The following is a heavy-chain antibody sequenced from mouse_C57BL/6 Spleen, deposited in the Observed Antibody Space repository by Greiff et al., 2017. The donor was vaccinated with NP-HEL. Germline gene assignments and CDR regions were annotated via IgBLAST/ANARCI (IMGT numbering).Heavy chain of an antibody. Sequence: DVKLVESGGGLVKPGGSLKLSCAASGFTFSSYAMSWVRQTPEKRLEWVATISDGGSYTYYPDNVKGRFTISRDNAKNNLYLQMSHLKSEDTAMYYCARDEDYGAYFDYWGQGTTLTVSS. J-gene: IGHJ2*01. CDR3: ARDEDYGAYFDY. D-gene: IGHD1-1*01. CDR1: GFTFSSYA. V-gene: IGHV5-4*01. CDR2: ISDGGSYT.